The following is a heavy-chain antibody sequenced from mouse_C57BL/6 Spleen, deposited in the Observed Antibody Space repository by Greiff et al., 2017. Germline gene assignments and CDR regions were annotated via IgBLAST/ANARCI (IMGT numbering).Heavy chain of an antibody. CDR2: IYPGDGDT. V-gene: IGHV1-80*01. D-gene: IGHD4-1*01. Sequence: VQLQQSGAELVKPGASVKISCKASGYAFSSYWMNWVKQRPGKGLEWIGQIYPGDGDTNYNGKFKGKATLTADKSSSTAYMQLSSLTSEDSAVYFCARNWDGGEGFDYWGQGTTLTVSS. J-gene: IGHJ2*01. CDR3: ARNWDGGEGFDY. CDR1: GYAFSSYW.